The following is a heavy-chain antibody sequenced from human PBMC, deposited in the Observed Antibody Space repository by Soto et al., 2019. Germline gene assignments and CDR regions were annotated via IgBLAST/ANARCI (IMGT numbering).Heavy chain of an antibody. CDR3: ARFGGYYGSGSHPPNWFDP. J-gene: IGHJ5*02. CDR2: IYYSGST. D-gene: IGHD3-10*01. Sequence: PSETLSLTCTVSGGSISSSSYYWGWIRQPPGKGLEWIGSIYYSGSTYYNPSLKSRVTISVDTSKNQFSLKLSSVTAADTAVYYCARFGGYYGSGSHPPNWFDPWGQGTLVTVSS. CDR1: GGSISSSSYY. V-gene: IGHV4-39*01.